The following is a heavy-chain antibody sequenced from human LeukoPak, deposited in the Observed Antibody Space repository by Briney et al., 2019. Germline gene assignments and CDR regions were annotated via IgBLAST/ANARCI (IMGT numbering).Heavy chain of an antibody. D-gene: IGHD1-26*01. CDR2: IYYSGST. CDR3: ARAADIVGATLAFDI. V-gene: IGHV4-59*01. CDR1: GGSISSYY. Sequence: PSETLSLTCTVSGGSISSYYWSWIRQPPGKGLEWIGYIYYSGSTNYNPSLKSRVTISVDTSKNQFSLKLSSVTAADTAVYYCARAADIVGATLAFDIWGQGTMVTVSS. J-gene: IGHJ3*02.